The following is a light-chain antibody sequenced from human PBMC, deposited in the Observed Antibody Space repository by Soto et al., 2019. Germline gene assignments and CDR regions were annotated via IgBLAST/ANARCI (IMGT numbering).Light chain of an antibody. Sequence: QSVLTQPPSVSGAPGQRVTISCTGSSSNIGGGFGVHWYQHRPGAAPKLVIFGNTDRPSGVPDRFSGSKSGTSASLAITGLQAEDEAVYYCQSFDTNRSGSGVFGGGTKLTVL. CDR2: GNT. CDR3: QSFDTNRSGSGV. J-gene: IGLJ2*01. V-gene: IGLV1-40*01. CDR1: SSNIGGGFG.